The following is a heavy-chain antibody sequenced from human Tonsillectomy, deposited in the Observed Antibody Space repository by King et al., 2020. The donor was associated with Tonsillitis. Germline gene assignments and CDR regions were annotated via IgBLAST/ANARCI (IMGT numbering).Heavy chain of an antibody. J-gene: IGHJ4*02. Sequence: QLVQSGAEVKKPGASVKVSCQASGYTFTDYYLHWVRQAPGQGLEWMGWINPNNGATQYAQKFQDRVTVTRDTSINTAYMELARLRSDDTAIYYCAKIWGGVAGALVMEDYWGQGTLVTVTS. CDR1: GYTFTDYY. V-gene: IGHV1-2*02. CDR2: INPNNGAT. CDR3: AKIWGGVAGALVMEDY. D-gene: IGHD3-16*01.